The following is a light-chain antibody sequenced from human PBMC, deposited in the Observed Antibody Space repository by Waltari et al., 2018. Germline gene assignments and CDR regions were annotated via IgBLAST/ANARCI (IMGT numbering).Light chain of an antibody. CDR1: SRAGGGHKF. CDR3: SSQSSDNVVL. J-gene: IGLJ2*01. CDR2: DVS. Sequence: QSALTPPASVSGSPGQSITIPCTGTSRAGGGHKFVSWYQDHPGQAPKVIIYDVSDRPSGISERFSGSKSGNTASLTISGLQAEDEADYYCSSQSSDNVVLFGGGTKLTVL. V-gene: IGLV2-14*03.